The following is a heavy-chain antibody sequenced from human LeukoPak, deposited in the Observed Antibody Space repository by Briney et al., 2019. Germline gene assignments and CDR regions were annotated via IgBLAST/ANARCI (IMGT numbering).Heavy chain of an antibody. V-gene: IGHV1-46*01. CDR2: INPSGGST. D-gene: IGHD5-12*01. Sequence: ASVKVSCKASGYTFTSYYMHWVRQAPGQGLEWMGIINPSGGSTSYAQKFQGRVTMTRDMSTSTVYMELSSLRSEDTAVYYCARGVRDSGYAIQSAVAEYFQHWGQGTLVTVSS. CDR3: ARGVRDSGYAIQSAVAEYFQH. J-gene: IGHJ1*01. CDR1: GYTFTSYY.